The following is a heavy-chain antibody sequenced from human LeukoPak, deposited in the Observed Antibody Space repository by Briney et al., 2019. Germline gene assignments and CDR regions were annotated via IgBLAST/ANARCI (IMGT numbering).Heavy chain of an antibody. V-gene: IGHV3-21*01. Sequence: GGSLRLSCAASGFTFSSYAINWVRQAPGKGLQWVSSISGSGSSIYYADSVKGRFTVSRDNAKNSLSLQMNSLRAEDTTVYYCARDDYFDISGYYSDNAFDIWGQGTMVTVSS. J-gene: IGHJ3*02. D-gene: IGHD3-22*01. CDR3: ARDDYFDISGYYSDNAFDI. CDR2: ISGSGSSI. CDR1: GFTFSSYA.